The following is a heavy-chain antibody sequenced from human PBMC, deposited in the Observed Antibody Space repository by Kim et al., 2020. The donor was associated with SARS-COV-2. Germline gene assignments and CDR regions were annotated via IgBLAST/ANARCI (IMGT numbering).Heavy chain of an antibody. D-gene: IGHD3-16*01. V-gene: IGHV1-46*01. CDR2: GDSR. Sequence: GDSRSYAQKVQGRVTMTRDTSTSTVYLELSSLRSEDTAVYYCASEYSDLGYWGQGTLVTVSS. J-gene: IGHJ4*02. CDR3: ASEYSDLGY.